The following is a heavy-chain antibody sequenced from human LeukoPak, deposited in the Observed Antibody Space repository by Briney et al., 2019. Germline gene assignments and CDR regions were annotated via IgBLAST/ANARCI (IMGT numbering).Heavy chain of an antibody. J-gene: IGHJ6*03. D-gene: IGHD1-26*01. CDR3: ARAELYYYYMDV. CDR2: INWNGGST. V-gene: IGHV3-20*04. Sequence: GGSLRLSCAASGFTFDDYGMSWVRQAPGKGLEWVSGINWNGGSTGYADSVKGRFTISRDNAKNTLYLQMNSLRAEDTAVYYCARAELYYYYMDVWGKGTTVTVSS. CDR1: GFTFDDYG.